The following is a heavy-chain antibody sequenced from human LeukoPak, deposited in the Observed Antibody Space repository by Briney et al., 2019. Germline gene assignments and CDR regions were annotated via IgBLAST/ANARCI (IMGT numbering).Heavy chain of an antibody. D-gene: IGHD3-10*02. V-gene: IGHV3-23*01. CDR1: GFTFSSYG. CDR2: ISGSGGFT. J-gene: IGHJ6*04. Sequence: PGGSLRLSCAASGFTFSSYGMSWVRQAPGKGLEWVSAISGSGGFTYYADSVKGRFTISRDNSKNTLYVQMNSLRAEDTAVYYCAELGITMIGGVWGKGTTVTISS. CDR3: AELGITMIGGV.